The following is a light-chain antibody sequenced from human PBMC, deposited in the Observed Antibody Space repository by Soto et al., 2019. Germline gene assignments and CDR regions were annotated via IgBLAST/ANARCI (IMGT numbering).Light chain of an antibody. Sequence: QSVLTQPASVSGSPGQSITISCTGTSSDVGGYDFVSWYQHHPGKAPRLMIYDVSHRPSGVSDRFSASKSGNTASLTISGLLAEDEADYYCSSYPSISTYVFGNGTKVNV. CDR2: DVS. V-gene: IGLV2-14*03. CDR3: SSYPSISTYV. CDR1: SSDVGGYDF. J-gene: IGLJ1*01.